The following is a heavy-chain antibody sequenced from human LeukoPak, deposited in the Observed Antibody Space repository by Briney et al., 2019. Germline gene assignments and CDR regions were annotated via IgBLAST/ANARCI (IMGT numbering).Heavy chain of an antibody. J-gene: IGHJ4*02. Sequence: GGSLRLSYAASGFTSNPYAMSWVRQAPGKWLEWVAVIDGVGDRTYYADSVKGRFTISRDNSKDTLFLQMNSLKADDTAVYFCAKASRQAAVASPLDYWGQGSLVTVSS. CDR3: AKASRQAAVASPLDY. D-gene: IGHD6-19*01. CDR2: IDGVGDRT. V-gene: IGHV3-23*01. CDR1: GFTSNPYA.